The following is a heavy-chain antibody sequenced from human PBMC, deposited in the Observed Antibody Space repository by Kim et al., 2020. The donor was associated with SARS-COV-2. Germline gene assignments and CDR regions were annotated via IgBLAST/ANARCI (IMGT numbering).Heavy chain of an antibody. CDR3: ARHHPTNVLRYFDSANWFDP. D-gene: IGHD3-9*01. J-gene: IGHJ5*02. Sequence: SETLSLTCTVSGGSISSSSYYWGWLRQPPGKGLEWIGSIYYSGSTYYNPSRKSSVTISVDTSKNQFSLKLSSVTAADTAVYYGARHHPTNVLRYFDSANWFDPWGQGTLVTVSS. CDR2: IYYSGST. CDR1: GGSISSSSYY. V-gene: IGHV4-39*01.